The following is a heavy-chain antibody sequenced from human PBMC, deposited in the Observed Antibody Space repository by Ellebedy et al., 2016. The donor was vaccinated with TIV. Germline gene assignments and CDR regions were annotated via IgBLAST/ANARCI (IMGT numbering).Heavy chain of an antibody. Sequence: ASVKVSCKASGYTFTSYYMHWVRQAPGQGLEWMGIINPSGGSTSYAQKFQGRVTMTRDTSTSTVYMELSSLRSEDTAVYYCARERYNWNVQMVDAFDIWGQGTMVTVSS. CDR1: GYTFTSYY. V-gene: IGHV1-46*01. CDR3: ARERYNWNVQMVDAFDI. D-gene: IGHD1-1*01. J-gene: IGHJ3*02. CDR2: INPSGGST.